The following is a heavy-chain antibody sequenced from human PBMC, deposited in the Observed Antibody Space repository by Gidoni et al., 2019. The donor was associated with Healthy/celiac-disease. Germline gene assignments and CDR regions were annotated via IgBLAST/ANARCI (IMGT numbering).Heavy chain of an antibody. CDR3: ARERRLAKGGWLRGQDY. V-gene: IGHV3-30-3*01. CDR1: GFTFSSYA. Sequence: QVQLVESGGGVVQPGRSLRLSCAASGFTFSSYAMPWGRQAPGKGLEWVAVISYDGSNKYYADSVKGRFTISRDNSKNTLYLQMNSLRAEDTAVYYCARERRLAKGGWLRGQDYWGQGTLVTVSS. J-gene: IGHJ4*02. CDR2: ISYDGSNK. D-gene: IGHD5-12*01.